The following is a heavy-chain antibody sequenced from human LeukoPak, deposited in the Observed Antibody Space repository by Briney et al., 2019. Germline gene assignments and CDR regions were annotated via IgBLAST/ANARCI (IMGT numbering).Heavy chain of an antibody. J-gene: IGHJ4*02. Sequence: GGSLRLSRAASGITFNNYAMTWVRQAPGKGLEWISAISGSGDSTDYADSVKGRFTISRDNSKNTLYLQMNSLRAEDTAVYYCAKAATYYYGSGSYYEGPFDYWGQGTLVTVSS. CDR3: AKAATYYYGSGSYYEGPFDY. CDR2: ISGSGDST. D-gene: IGHD3-10*01. CDR1: GITFNNYA. V-gene: IGHV3-23*01.